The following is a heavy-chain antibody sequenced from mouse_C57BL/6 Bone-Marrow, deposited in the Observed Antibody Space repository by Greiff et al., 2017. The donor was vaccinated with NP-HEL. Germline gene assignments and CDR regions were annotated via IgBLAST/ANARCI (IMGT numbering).Heavy chain of an antibody. D-gene: IGHD1-1*01. J-gene: IGHJ2*01. CDR3: ARGNCYGSDYFDD. V-gene: IGHV1-39*01. CDR2: FNPNYGTT. Sequence: EVQLQQSGPELVKPGASVKISCKASGYSFTDSNMNWVKQSNGQSLEWIGVFNPNYGTTSYNQKFKGKATLTVDQSPSTAYMQLNSLTSEDYAVYNSARGNCYGSDYFDDWGKGTTRSVS. CDR1: GYSFTDSN.